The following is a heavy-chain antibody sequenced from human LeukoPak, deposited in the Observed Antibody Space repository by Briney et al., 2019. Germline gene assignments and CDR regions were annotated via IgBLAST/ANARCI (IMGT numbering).Heavy chain of an antibody. CDR3: ARLQDSNTSLDY. J-gene: IGHJ4*02. Sequence: SETLSLTCTVSGGSISSGGYYWSWIRQHPGKGLEWIGYIYYSGSTYYNPSLKSRVTISVDTSKNQFSLKLSSVTAADTAVYYCARLQDSNTSLDYWAREPWSPSPQ. D-gene: IGHD2-2*01. V-gene: IGHV4-31*03. CDR2: IYYSGST. CDR1: GGSISSGGYY.